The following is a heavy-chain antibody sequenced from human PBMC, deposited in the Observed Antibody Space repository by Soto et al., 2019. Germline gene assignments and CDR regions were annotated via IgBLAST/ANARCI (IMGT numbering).Heavy chain of an antibody. D-gene: IGHD2-2*01. CDR3: ARAPGPVNYVVVPADLANMDV. CDR1: GGTFSSYA. Sequence: SVKVSCKASGGTFSSYAISWVRQAPGQGLEWMGGIIPIFGTANYAQKFQGRVTITADESTSTAYMELSSLRSEDTAVYYCARAPGPVNYVVVPADLANMDVWGQGTTVTVSS. CDR2: IIPIFGTA. J-gene: IGHJ6*02. V-gene: IGHV1-69*13.